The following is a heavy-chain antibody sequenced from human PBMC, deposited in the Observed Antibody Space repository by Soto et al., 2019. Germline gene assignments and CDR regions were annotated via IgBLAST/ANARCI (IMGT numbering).Heavy chain of an antibody. J-gene: IGHJ4*02. Sequence: SETLSLTCAVYGGSFSGYYWSWIRQPPGKGLEWIGEINHSGSTNYNPSLKSRVTISVDTSKNQFSLKLSSVTAADTAVYYCARPKRDSGGRKFDYWGQGTLVTVSS. V-gene: IGHV4-34*01. D-gene: IGHD3-10*01. CDR2: INHSGST. CDR3: ARPKRDSGGRKFDY. CDR1: GGSFSGYY.